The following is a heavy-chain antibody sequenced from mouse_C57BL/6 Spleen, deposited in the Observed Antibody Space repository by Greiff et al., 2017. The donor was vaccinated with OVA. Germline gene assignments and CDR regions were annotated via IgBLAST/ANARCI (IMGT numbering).Heavy chain of an antibody. V-gene: IGHV1-80*01. D-gene: IGHD2-3*01. CDR2: IYPGDGDT. CDR1: GYAFSSYW. Sequence: QVQLQESGAELVKPGASVKISCKASGYAFSSYWMNWVKQRPGKGLEWIGQIYPGDGDTNYNGKFKGKATLTADKSSSTAYMQLSSLTSEDSAVYFCARSGDGYFYYFDYWGQGTTLTVSS. J-gene: IGHJ2*01. CDR3: ARSGDGYFYYFDY.